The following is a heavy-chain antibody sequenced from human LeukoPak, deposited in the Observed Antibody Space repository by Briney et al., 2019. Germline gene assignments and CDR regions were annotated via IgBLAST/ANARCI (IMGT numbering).Heavy chain of an antibody. CDR1: GYSFTSYW. CDR3: ARLKSRGIAAAGGAFDI. V-gene: IGHV5-51*01. CDR2: IYPGDSDT. J-gene: IGHJ3*02. D-gene: IGHD6-13*01. Sequence: GESLKISCKGSGYSFTSYWIGWVRQMPGKGLEWMGIIYPGDSDTRYSPSFQGQVTISADKSIGTAYLQWSSLKASDTAMYYCARLKSRGIAAAGGAFDIWGQGTMVTVSS.